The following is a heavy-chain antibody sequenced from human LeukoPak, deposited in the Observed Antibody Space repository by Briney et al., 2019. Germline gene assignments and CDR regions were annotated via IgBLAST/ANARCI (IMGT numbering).Heavy chain of an antibody. J-gene: IGHJ3*02. D-gene: IGHD3-10*01. CDR1: GFTFSSYW. CDR3: AKGLNGYGSGSYSHLDAFDI. CDR2: INSDGSSI. V-gene: IGHV3-74*01. Sequence: PGGSLRLSCAASGFTFSSYWIHWVRQAPGKGLVWVSRINSDGSSISYADSVKGRFTISRDNSKNTLFLQMNNLRAEDTAVYYCAKGLNGYGSGSYSHLDAFDIWGQGTMVTVPS.